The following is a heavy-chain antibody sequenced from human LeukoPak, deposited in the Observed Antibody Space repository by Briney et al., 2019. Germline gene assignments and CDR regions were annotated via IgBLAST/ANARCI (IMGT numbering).Heavy chain of an antibody. J-gene: IGHJ4*02. D-gene: IGHD3-22*01. CDR2: IRYDGRNK. CDR1: GFTFSNYG. CDR3: AKVPPDYYDRSYYFDY. Sequence: PGGSLRLSCAASGFTFSNYGMHWVRQAPGKGLEWVGFIRYDGRNKYYADFVKGRFTISRDNSKNTLYLQMNSLRAEDTAVYYCAKVPPDYYDRSYYFDYWGQGTLVTVSS. V-gene: IGHV3-30*02.